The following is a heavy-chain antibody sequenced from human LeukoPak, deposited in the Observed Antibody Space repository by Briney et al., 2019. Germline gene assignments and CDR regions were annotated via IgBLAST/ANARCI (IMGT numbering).Heavy chain of an antibody. CDR1: GGALSSSNYY. J-gene: IGHJ3*02. CDR3: ARSYCSSTSCYAVGAFDI. Sequence: PSETLSLTCTVSGGALSSSNYYWGCIRQPPGKGLEWIGSIYYSGSTYYNPSLKSRVTISVDTSKKQFSLRLSSVTPADTAVYYCARSYCSSTSCYAVGAFDIWGQGTLVTVSS. D-gene: IGHD2-2*01. CDR2: IYYSGST. V-gene: IGHV4-39*01.